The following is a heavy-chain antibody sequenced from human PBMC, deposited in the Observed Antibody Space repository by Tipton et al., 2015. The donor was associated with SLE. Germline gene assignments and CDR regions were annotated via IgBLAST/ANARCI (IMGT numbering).Heavy chain of an antibody. Sequence: GSLRLSCAASRLTFSDAWMNWVRQAPGKGLEWVGRIKSDIDGGTTDYAAPVKGRFTISRDDSKNMLYLHMSSLKSDDTAMYYCTTAGGTTDYWGQGTLVTVSS. J-gene: IGHJ4*02. V-gene: IGHV3-15*01. CDR3: TTAGGTTDY. D-gene: IGHD4-11*01. CDR2: IKSDIDGGTT. CDR1: RLTFSDAW.